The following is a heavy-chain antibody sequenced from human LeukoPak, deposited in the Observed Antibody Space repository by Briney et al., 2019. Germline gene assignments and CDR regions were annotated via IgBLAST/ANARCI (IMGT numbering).Heavy chain of an antibody. V-gene: IGHV3-23*01. Sequence: PGGSLRLSCAASGFTFSNYWMSWVRQAPGKGLEWVSAISGSGGSTYYADSVKGRFTISRDNSKNTLYLQMNSLRAEDTAVYYCAKVSSGWYEERFDPWGQGTLVTVSS. D-gene: IGHD6-19*01. J-gene: IGHJ5*02. CDR1: GFTFSNYW. CDR3: AKVSSGWYEERFDP. CDR2: ISGSGGST.